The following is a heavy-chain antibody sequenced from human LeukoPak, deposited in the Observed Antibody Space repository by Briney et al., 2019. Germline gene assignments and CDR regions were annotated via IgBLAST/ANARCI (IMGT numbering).Heavy chain of an antibody. J-gene: IGHJ3*02. Sequence: GASVKVSCKASGYTFTSYDINWVRQATGQGLEWMGWMNPNSGNTGYAQNFQGRVTLTSNTSISTAYMELSSLRSEDTAVYYCARGRAYIVGATFDVFDIWGQGTMVTVSS. CDR1: GYTFTSYD. CDR2: MNPNSGNT. D-gene: IGHD1-26*01. V-gene: IGHV1-8*01. CDR3: ARGRAYIVGATFDVFDI.